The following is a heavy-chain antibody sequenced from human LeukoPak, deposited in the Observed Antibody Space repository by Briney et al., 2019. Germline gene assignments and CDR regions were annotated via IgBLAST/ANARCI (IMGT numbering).Heavy chain of an antibody. CDR2: IRYDGSNK. J-gene: IGHJ4*02. V-gene: IGHV3-30*02. D-gene: IGHD3-10*01. Sequence: GGSLRLSCAASGFTFSSYDIHWVRQAPGKGLEWVAFIRYDGSNKYYADSVRGRFTISRDNSKNTLYLQMNSLRAEDTAVYYCAKEEWFALFDYWGQGTLVTVSS. CDR3: AKEEWFALFDY. CDR1: GFTFSSYD.